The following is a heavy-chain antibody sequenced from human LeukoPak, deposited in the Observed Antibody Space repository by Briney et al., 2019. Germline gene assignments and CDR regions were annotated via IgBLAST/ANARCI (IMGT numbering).Heavy chain of an antibody. CDR2: INHSGST. Sequence: SETLSLTYAVYGGSFSGYYWSWIRQPPGKGLEWIGEINHSGSTNYNPSLKSRVTISVDTSKNQFSLKLSSVTAADTAVYYCARARPSIAVAGTFYYYGMDVWGQGTTVTVSS. V-gene: IGHV4-34*01. D-gene: IGHD6-19*01. CDR3: ARARPSIAVAGTFYYYGMDV. J-gene: IGHJ6*02. CDR1: GGSFSGYY.